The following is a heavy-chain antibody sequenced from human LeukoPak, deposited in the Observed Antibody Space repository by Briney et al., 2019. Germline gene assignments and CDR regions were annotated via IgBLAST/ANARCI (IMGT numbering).Heavy chain of an antibody. Sequence: GGSLRLSCAASGFTFSSYVMHWVRQAPGKGLEWVALISNDGSSKYYADSVKGRFTISRDNSKNTLYLQMSSLRTEDTAVYYCARGGSDWYNGDYWGQGTLGTVSS. CDR2: ISNDGSSK. V-gene: IGHV3-30-3*01. D-gene: IGHD6-19*01. CDR1: GFTFSSYV. J-gene: IGHJ4*02. CDR3: ARGGSDWYNGDY.